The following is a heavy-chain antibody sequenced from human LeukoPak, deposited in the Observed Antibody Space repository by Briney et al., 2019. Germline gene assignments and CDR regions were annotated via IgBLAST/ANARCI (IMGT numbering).Heavy chain of an antibody. CDR3: ASVFTVTILWFDP. V-gene: IGHV1-2*02. D-gene: IGHD4-17*01. CDR2: INPNSGGT. Sequence: ASVKVSCKASGYTFTSYYMNWVRQAPGQGLEWMGWINPNSGGTNYAQKFQGRVTMTRDTSISTAYMELSRLRSDDTAVYYCASVFTVTILWFDPWGQGTLVTVSS. CDR1: GYTFTSYY. J-gene: IGHJ5*02.